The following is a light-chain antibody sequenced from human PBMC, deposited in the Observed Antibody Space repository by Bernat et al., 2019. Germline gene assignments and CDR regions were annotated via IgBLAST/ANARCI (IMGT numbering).Light chain of an antibody. CDR1: ALTNQY. CDR3: QSADSSGTGV. CDR2: KDT. J-gene: IGLJ3*02. Sequence: SYELTQPPSVSVSPGQTARITCSGDALTNQYSFWYQQKPGQAPLVVIYKDTERPSGIPERFSGSTSGTTVTLTITAVQAEDGADYYCQSADSSGTGVFGGGTKLTVL. V-gene: IGLV3-25*03.